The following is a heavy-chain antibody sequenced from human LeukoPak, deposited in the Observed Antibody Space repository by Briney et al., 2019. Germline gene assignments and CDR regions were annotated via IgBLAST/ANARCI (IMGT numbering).Heavy chain of an antibody. D-gene: IGHD3-10*01. CDR3: ARVMGSYYPNDYYGMDV. J-gene: IGHJ6*02. Sequence: ASVKVSCKASGYTFTSYYMHWVRQAPGQGLEWMGWINPNSGGTNYAQKFQGWVTMTRDTSISTAYMELSRLRSDDTAVYYCARVMGSYYPNDYYGMDVWGQGTTVTVSS. V-gene: IGHV1-2*04. CDR1: GYTFTSYY. CDR2: INPNSGGT.